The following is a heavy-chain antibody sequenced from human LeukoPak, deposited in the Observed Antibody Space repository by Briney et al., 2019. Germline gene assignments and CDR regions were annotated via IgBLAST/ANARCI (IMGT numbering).Heavy chain of an antibody. D-gene: IGHD3-22*01. CDR2: IYYSGST. V-gene: IGHV4-31*03. CDR3: ALRPLDYYDSSGSTLTQLLLFDY. Sequence: SQTLSLTCTVSGGSISSGAYYWSWIRQHPGKGLEWIGYIYYSGSTYYNPSLKSRVTISVDTSKNQFSLKLSSVTAADTAVDYCALRPLDYYDSSGSTLTQLLLFDYWGQGTLVTVSS. J-gene: IGHJ4*02. CDR1: GGSISSGAYY.